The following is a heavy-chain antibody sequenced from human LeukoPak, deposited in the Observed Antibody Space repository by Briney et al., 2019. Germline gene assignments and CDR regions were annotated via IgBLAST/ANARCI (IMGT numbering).Heavy chain of an antibody. CDR2: IYSTGSS. Sequence: SETLSLTCSVSGDSIIGYYWNWIRQPAGKGLEWVGRIYSTGSSNYDPSLKSRLTMSVDTSKNQLSLKLTDVTAADTAVYYCARGKKVQLERNDYYYDMDVWGKGTTVIVSS. D-gene: IGHD1-1*01. J-gene: IGHJ6*03. V-gene: IGHV4-4*07. CDR1: GDSIIGYY. CDR3: ARGKKVQLERNDYYYDMDV.